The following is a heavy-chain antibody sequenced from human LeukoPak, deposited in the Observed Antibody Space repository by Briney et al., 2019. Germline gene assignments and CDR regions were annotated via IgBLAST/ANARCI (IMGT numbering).Heavy chain of an antibody. CDR3: ARDSSSGRYLGAFDI. CDR1: GGSISSYY. J-gene: IGHJ3*02. V-gene: IGHV4-4*07. D-gene: IGHD6-19*01. Sequence: PSETLSLTCTVSGGSISSYYWSWIRQPAGKGLEWIGRIYTSGSTNYNPSLKSRVTMSVDTSKNQFSLKLSSVTAADTAVYYCARDSSSGRYLGAFDIWGQGTMVTVSS. CDR2: IYTSGST.